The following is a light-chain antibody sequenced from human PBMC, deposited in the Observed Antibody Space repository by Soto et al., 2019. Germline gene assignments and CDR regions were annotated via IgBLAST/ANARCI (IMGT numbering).Light chain of an antibody. J-gene: IGKJ5*01. CDR2: AAS. V-gene: IGKV3-20*01. CDR1: QSVSSTY. CDR3: QQYGGSPLIT. Sequence: EIVLTQSPGTLSLSPGERATLSCRASQSVSSTYLAWYQQKPGRAPRLLIYAASSRATGIPDRFSGSGSGTDFTLTISKLEPEGFAVYYCQQYGGSPLITFGQGTRLEIK.